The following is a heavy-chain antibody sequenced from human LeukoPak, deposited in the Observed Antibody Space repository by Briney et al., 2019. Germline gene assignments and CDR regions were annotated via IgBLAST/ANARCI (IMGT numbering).Heavy chain of an antibody. D-gene: IGHD3-10*01. CDR2: IKSDGSEE. CDR3: ARGDLWLGH. J-gene: IGHJ4*01. Sequence: PGGSLRLSCATSGFIFSSYWMCWVRQAPGKGLEWVANIKSDGSEEYYGDSVKGRFTISRDNAKNSLYLQMNSLRVEDTAVYYCARGDLWLGHWGHGSLVTVSS. V-gene: IGHV3-7*01. CDR1: GFIFSSYW.